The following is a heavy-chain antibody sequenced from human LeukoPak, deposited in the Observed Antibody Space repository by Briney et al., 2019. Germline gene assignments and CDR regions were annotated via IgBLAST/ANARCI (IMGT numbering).Heavy chain of an antibody. Sequence: GGSLRLSCAASGFTFSGSALHWVRQASGKGLEWVGRIRSTANGYATAYAASVKGRFTISRDDSKNTAYLQMDSLKTEDTAVYYCAKGRGFRVWDPWDNWGQGTLITVSS. J-gene: IGHJ4*02. CDR2: IRSTANGYAT. D-gene: IGHD3-16*01. CDR1: GFTFSGSA. CDR3: AKGRGFRVWDPWDN. V-gene: IGHV3-73*01.